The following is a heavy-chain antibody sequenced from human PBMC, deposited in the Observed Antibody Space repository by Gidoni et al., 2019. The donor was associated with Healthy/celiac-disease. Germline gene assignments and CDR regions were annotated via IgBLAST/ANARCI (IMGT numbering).Heavy chain of an antibody. CDR2: ISSSSSTI. D-gene: IGHD3-22*01. V-gene: IGHV3-48*02. J-gene: IGHJ4*02. CDR3: ARGYYYDSSGGSYFDY. CDR1: GFTFSSYS. Sequence: EVQLVESGGGLVQPEGSLRLSGAASGFTFSSYSMNWVRQAPGKGLEWVSYISSSSSTIYYADSVKGRFTISRDNAKNSLYLQMNSLRDEDTAVYYCARGYYYDSSGGSYFDYWGQGTLVTVSS.